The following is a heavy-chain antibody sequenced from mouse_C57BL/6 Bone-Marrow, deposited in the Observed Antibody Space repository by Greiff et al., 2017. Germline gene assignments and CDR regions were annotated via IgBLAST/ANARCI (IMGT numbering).Heavy chain of an antibody. Sequence: QVQLQQSGPELVKPGASVKISCKASGYAFSSSWMNWVKQRPGKGLEWIGRIYPGDGDTNYNGRFKGKATLTADTSSRTAYMQLSSLTSEDSAVYFSAREGYGGGLYYWGQGTTLTVSS. CDR2: IYPGDGDT. J-gene: IGHJ2*01. CDR1: GYAFSSSW. D-gene: IGHD1-1*01. V-gene: IGHV1-82*01. CDR3: AREGYGGGLYY.